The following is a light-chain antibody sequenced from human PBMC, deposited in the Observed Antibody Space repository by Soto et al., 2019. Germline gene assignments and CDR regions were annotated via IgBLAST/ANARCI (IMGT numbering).Light chain of an antibody. CDR2: DAS. V-gene: IGKV3-11*01. CDR3: QQRSNWPWT. J-gene: IGKJ1*01. Sequence: EIVLTQSPATLSLSPGERATLSCRASQSVSSYLAWDQQKPGQAPRLLIYDASNRATGIPARFSGSGSGTDFTLTISSLEPEDFAVYYCQQRSNWPWTFGQGTKVEI. CDR1: QSVSSY.